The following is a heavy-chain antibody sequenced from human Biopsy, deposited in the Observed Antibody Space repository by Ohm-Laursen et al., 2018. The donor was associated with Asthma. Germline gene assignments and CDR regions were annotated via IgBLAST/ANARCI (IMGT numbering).Heavy chain of an antibody. CDR3: ARGQGRGIQLWSLDP. Sequence: SETLSLTCTASGGSISSDYWSWLRQSPGKGLEWIGYIHNSGNTNYNPSLKNRVTISLDTSKYHFSLRLSFVTAADMAVYFCARGQGRGIQLWSLDPWGQGILVTVSS. CDR2: IHNSGNT. V-gene: IGHV4-59*01. CDR1: GGSISSDY. J-gene: IGHJ5*02. D-gene: IGHD5-18*01.